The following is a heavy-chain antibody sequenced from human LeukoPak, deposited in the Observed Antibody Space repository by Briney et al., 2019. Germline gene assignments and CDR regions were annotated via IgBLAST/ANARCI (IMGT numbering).Heavy chain of an antibody. J-gene: IGHJ5*02. Sequence: GESLKFSCKGSGYSFTSYWIGWVRQMPGKGLEWMGIIYPGYSDTRYSPSLQGQVTIAADKSISTAYLQWSSLKASDTAMYYCARRVGATWVDWFDPWGQGTLVTVSS. D-gene: IGHD1-26*01. CDR2: IYPGYSDT. CDR1: GYSFTSYW. V-gene: IGHV5-51*01. CDR3: ARRVGATWVDWFDP.